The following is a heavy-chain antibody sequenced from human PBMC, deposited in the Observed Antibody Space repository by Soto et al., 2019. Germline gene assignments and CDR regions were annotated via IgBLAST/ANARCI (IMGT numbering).Heavy chain of an antibody. CDR2: ISAYNGNT. V-gene: IGHV1-18*01. CDR1: GYTFTSYG. CDR3: ARDHGTTLYYYYGMDV. Sequence: QVQLVQSGAEVKKPGASVKVSCKASGYTFTSYGISWVRQAPGQGLEWMGWISAYNGNTNYAQKLQGRVTMTTDTSTSTDYMELRSLRSDDTAVYYCARDHGTTLYYYYGMDVWGQGTTVTVSS. J-gene: IGHJ6*02. D-gene: IGHD1-7*01.